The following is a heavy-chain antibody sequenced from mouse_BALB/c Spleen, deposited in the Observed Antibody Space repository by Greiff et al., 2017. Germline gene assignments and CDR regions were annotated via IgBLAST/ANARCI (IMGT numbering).Heavy chain of an antibody. J-gene: IGHJ2*01. CDR3: ASGGDYDEGTWFAY. V-gene: IGHV1S29*02. CDR2: IYPYNGGT. CDR1: GYTFTDYN. D-gene: IGHD2-4*01. Sequence: VQLQQSGPELVKPGASVKISCKASGYTFTDYNMHWVKQSHGKSLEWIGYIYPYNGGTGYNQKFKSKATLTVDNSSSTAYMGLRSLTSEDSAVYYCASGGDYDEGTWFAYWGQGTTLTVSS.